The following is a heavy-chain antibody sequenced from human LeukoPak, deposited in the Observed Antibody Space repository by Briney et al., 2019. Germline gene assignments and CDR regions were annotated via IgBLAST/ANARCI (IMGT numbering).Heavy chain of an antibody. CDR1: GFTFNDYS. V-gene: IGHV3-11*01. Sequence: GGSLRLSCVASGFTFNDYSMSWIRQAPEKGLEWVSYIGNSDTTIYYADSVKGRFTISRDNAKNSLYLQMNSLRVEDTAVYYCARAAGWLDPWGQGTLVTVSS. CDR2: IGNSDTTI. CDR3: ARAAGWLDP. J-gene: IGHJ5*02.